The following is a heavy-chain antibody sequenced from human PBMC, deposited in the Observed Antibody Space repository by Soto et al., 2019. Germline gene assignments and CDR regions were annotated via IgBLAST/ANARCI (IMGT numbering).Heavy chain of an antibody. D-gene: IGHD3-3*01. CDR2: ISYDGSNK. Sequence: QVQLVESGGGVVQPGRSLRLSCAASGFTFSSYAMHWVGQAPGKGLEWVAVISYDGSNKYYADSVKGRFTISRDNSKNTLYLQLNSLRAEDTAVYYCARDKSDLRFLEWSYYFDYWGQGTLVTVSS. CDR1: GFTFSSYA. V-gene: IGHV3-30-3*01. J-gene: IGHJ4*02. CDR3: ARDKSDLRFLEWSYYFDY.